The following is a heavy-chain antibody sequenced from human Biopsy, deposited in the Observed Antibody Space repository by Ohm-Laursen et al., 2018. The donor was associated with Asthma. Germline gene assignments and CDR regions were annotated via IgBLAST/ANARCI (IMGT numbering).Heavy chain of an antibody. D-gene: IGHD3-3*02. J-gene: IGHJ1*01. V-gene: IGHV3-74*01. CDR3: ARTFHFWSPYHAEHYQL. CDR2: ISFDGTTT. CDR1: GFTFSRYW. Sequence: SLRLSCSASGFTFSRYWMHWVRQAPGKGLVWVPRISFDGTTTTYADSVRGRFTISRDNAKNTLYLQMNSLRAEDTAVYYCARTFHFWSPYHAEHYQLWGQGTLVTVPP.